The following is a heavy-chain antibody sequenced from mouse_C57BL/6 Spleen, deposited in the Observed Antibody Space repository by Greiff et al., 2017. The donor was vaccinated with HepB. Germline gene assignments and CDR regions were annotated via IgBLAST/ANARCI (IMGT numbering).Heavy chain of an antibody. Sequence: EVNVVESGGGLVKPGGSLKLSCAASGFTFSDYGMHWVRQAPEKGLEWVAYISSGSSTIYYADTVKGRFTISRDNAKNTLFLQMTSLRSEDTAMYYCARDGLRRAWFAYWGQGTLVTVSA. CDR1: GFTFSDYG. CDR3: ARDGLRRAWFAY. CDR2: ISSGSSTI. J-gene: IGHJ3*01. D-gene: IGHD2-2*01. V-gene: IGHV5-17*01.